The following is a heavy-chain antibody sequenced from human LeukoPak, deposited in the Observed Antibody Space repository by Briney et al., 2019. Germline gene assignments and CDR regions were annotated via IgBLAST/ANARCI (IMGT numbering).Heavy chain of an antibody. CDR3: ARGTGCGYSSGCPPDY. CDR1: GFTVSSNY. CDR2: IYSGGST. D-gene: IGHD6-19*01. J-gene: IGHJ4*02. Sequence: GGSLRLSCAASGFTVSSNYMSWVRQAPGKGLEWVSVIYSGGSTYYADSVKGRFTISRDNSKNTLYLQMNSLRAEDTAVYYCARGTGCGYSSGCPPDYWGQGTLVTVSS. V-gene: IGHV3-66*01.